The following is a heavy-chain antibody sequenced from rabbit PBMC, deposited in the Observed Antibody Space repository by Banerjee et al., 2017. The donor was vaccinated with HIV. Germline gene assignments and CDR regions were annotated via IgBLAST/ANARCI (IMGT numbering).Heavy chain of an antibody. D-gene: IGHD6-1*01. V-gene: IGHV1S45*01. CDR3: ARSPYPTYDFFGVSYVTGFDP. CDR2: IAGDSSGFT. J-gene: IGHJ2*01. CDR1: GFSFSSNEY. Sequence: EQVEESGGGLVKPEGSLTLTCTTSGFSFSSNEYMCWVRQAPGKGLEWISCIAGDSSGFTYSATWAKGRFTCSKTSSTTVTLQMTSLTAADTATYFCARSPYPTYDFFGVSYVTGFDPWGPGTLVTGS.